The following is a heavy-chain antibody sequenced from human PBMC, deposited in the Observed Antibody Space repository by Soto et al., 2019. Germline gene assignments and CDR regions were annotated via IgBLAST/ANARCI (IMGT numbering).Heavy chain of an antibody. D-gene: IGHD2-21*02. V-gene: IGHV1-69*13. J-gene: IGHJ6*02. Sequence: ASVKVSCKASGGTFSSYAISWVRQAPGQGLEWMGGIIPIFGTANYAQKFQGRVTITADESTSTAYMELSSLRSEDTAVYYCARAAHDCGDDCYRAYYYYYYYGMDVWGQGTTVTVSS. CDR3: ARAAHDCGDDCYRAYYYYYYYGMDV. CDR2: IIPIFGTA. CDR1: GGTFSSYA.